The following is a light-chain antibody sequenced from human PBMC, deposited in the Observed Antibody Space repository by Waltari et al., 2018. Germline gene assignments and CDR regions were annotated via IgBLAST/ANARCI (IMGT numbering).Light chain of an antibody. Sequence: EIVLTQSPGTLSLSLGERATVSCRASQSVSRALAWYQQKPGQAPRLLIYGASTMATGIPDRFSGSGSGTDFSLTMSRLEPDDFAVYYCQHYLRLPVTFGQGTTVEI. CDR2: GAS. CDR3: QHYLRLPVT. V-gene: IGKV3-20*01. J-gene: IGKJ1*01. CDR1: QSVSRA.